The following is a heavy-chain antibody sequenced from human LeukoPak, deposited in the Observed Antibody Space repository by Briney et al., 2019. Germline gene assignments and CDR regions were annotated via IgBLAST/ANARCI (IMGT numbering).Heavy chain of an antibody. V-gene: IGHV1-69*05. Sequence: SVKVSRKASGGTFSSYAISWVRQAPGQGLEWMGGIIPIFGTANYAQKLQGRVTITTDESTSTAYMELSSLRSEDTAVYYCARGVVPAANNNWFDPWGQGTLVTVSS. CDR2: IIPIFGTA. D-gene: IGHD2-2*01. J-gene: IGHJ5*02. CDR3: ARGVVPAANNNWFDP. CDR1: GGTFSSYA.